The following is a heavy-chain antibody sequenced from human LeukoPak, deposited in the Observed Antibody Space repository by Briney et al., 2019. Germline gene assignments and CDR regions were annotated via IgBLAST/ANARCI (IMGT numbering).Heavy chain of an antibody. J-gene: IGHJ5*02. V-gene: IGHV4-34*01. D-gene: IGHD3-3*01. CDR2: INHSGST. CDR1: GGSISSYY. CDR3: ARGYYDFWSGYYTDT. Sequence: SETLSLTCTVSGGSISSYYWSWIRQPPGKGLEWIGEINHSGSTNYNPSPKSRVTISVDTSKNQFSLKLSSVTAADTAVYYCARGYYDFWSGYYTDTWGQGTLVTVSS.